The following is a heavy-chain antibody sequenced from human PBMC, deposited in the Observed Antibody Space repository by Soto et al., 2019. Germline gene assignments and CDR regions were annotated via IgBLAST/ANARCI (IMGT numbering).Heavy chain of an antibody. CDR3: AKQRGGYDRDFDY. Sequence: PGGSLRLSCAASGFTVSSNYLSWVRQAPGKGLEWVSVIYSGGSTYYADSVKGRFTISRDNSKNTLYLQMNTLRAEDTAVYYCAKQRGGYDRDFDYWGQGTLVTVSS. CDR2: IYSGGST. D-gene: IGHD5-12*01. CDR1: GFTVSSNY. J-gene: IGHJ4*02. V-gene: IGHV3-66*01.